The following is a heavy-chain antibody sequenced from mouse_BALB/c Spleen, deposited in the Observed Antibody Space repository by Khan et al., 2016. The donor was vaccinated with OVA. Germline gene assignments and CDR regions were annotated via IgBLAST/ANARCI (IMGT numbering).Heavy chain of an antibody. V-gene: IGHV1-80*01. J-gene: IGHJ3*01. CDR2: IYPGDGDT. Sequence: QVQLKQSGAELVRPGSSVKISCNASGYAFSNYWMNWVKQRPGQGLEWIGQIYPGDGDTSFNGKFRGKATLTADKSSSTAYMQLSSLTSEDSAVYFYARSGYDYFAYWGQGTLVTVSA. D-gene: IGHD2-14*01. CDR1: GYAFSNYW. CDR3: ARSGYDYFAY.